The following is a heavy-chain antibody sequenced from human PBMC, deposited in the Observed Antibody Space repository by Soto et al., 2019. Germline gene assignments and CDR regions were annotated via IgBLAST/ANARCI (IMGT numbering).Heavy chain of an antibody. CDR1: GGSFSGYY. D-gene: IGHD2-15*01. Sequence: SETLSLTCAVYGGSFSGYYWSWIRQPPGKGLDWIGEINHSGSTNYNPSLKSRVTISVDTSKNQFSLKLSSVTAADTAVYYCARRRAGIVVVVAATRGAFDIWGQGTMVTVSS. V-gene: IGHV4-34*01. CDR3: ARRRAGIVVVVAATRGAFDI. CDR2: INHSGST. J-gene: IGHJ3*02.